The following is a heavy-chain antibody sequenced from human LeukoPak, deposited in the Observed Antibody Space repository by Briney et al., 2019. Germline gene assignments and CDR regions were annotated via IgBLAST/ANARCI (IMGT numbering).Heavy chain of an antibody. CDR1: GYTFTSYA. Sequence: GASVKVSCKASGYTFTSYAMHWVRQAPGQGLEWMGRINPNSGGTNYAQKFQGRVTMTRDTSISTAYMELSRLRSDDTAVYYCARDSVHYYDSSGYYLIPLDYWGQGTLVTVSS. V-gene: IGHV1-2*06. D-gene: IGHD3-22*01. J-gene: IGHJ4*02. CDR3: ARDSVHYYDSSGYYLIPLDY. CDR2: INPNSGGT.